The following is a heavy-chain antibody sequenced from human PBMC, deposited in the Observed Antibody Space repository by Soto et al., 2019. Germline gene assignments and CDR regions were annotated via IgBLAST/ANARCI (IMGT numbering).Heavy chain of an antibody. CDR3: ARAKYYYDSSGYYYGSRYYGMDV. CDR2: INAGNGNT. D-gene: IGHD3-22*01. CDR1: GYTFTSYA. Sequence: QVQLVQSGAEVKKPGASVKVSCKASGYTFTSYAMHWVRQAPGQRLEWMGWINAGNGNTKYSQKFQGRVTITRDTSAGTAYLELSSLRSEDTAVYYCARAKYYYDSSGYYYGSRYYGMDVWGQGTTVTVSS. V-gene: IGHV1-3*01. J-gene: IGHJ6*02.